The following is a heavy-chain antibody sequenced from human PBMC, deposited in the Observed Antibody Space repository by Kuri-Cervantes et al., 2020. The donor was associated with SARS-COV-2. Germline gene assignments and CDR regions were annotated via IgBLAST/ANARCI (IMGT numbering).Heavy chain of an antibody. V-gene: IGHV3-66*01. D-gene: IGHD2-2*01. CDR2: IYSGGST. Sequence: GGSLRLSCAASGFTVSSNYMSWVRQAPGKGLEWVPVIYSGGSTYYADSVKGRFTISRDNSKNTLYLQMNSLRAEDTAVYYCARGQAVPAARDYWGQGTLVTVSS. J-gene: IGHJ4*02. CDR1: GFTVSSNY. CDR3: ARGQAVPAARDY.